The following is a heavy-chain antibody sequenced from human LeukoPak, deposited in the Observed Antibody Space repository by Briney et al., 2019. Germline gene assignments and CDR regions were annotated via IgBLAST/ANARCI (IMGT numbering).Heavy chain of an antibody. J-gene: IGHJ4*02. CDR1: GGSISSYY. Sequence: PSETLSLTCTVSGGSISSYYWSWIRQPPGKGLEWIGYIHYRGSNNYKTSLKSRVPISVDTSKNQLSLKLSSVTAADTAVYHGARAPSSSGWYFDYWGQGTLVTVSS. CDR2: IHYRGSN. V-gene: IGHV4-59*01. D-gene: IGHD6-19*01. CDR3: ARAPSSSGWYFDY.